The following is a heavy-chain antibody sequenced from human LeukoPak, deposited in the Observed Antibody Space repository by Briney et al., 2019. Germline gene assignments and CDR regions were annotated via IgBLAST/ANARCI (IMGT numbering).Heavy chain of an antibody. CDR3: ARGLDFWSGSYDY. CDR1: GFTFSSYA. CDR2: ISSTSNTI. Sequence: GGSLRLSCAASGFTFSSYAMSWVRQAPGKGLKWVSYISSTSNTIYYADSVKGRFTISRDNAKNSLYLQMNSLRAEDTAVYYCARGLDFWSGSYDYWGQGTLVTVSS. J-gene: IGHJ4*02. V-gene: IGHV3-48*01. D-gene: IGHD3-3*01.